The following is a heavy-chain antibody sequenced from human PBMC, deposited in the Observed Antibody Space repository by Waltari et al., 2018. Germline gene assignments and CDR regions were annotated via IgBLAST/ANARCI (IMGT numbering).Heavy chain of an antibody. CDR1: GGSFSGYY. J-gene: IGHJ3*02. CDR2: SNHSGST. D-gene: IGHD6-6*01. Sequence: QVQLQQWGAGLLKPSETLSLTCAVYGGSFSGYYWSWIRQPPGKGLGWIGESNHSGSTNYNPSLKSRVTISVDTSKNQFCLKLSSVTAADTAVYYCARGLSKARRRGAFDIWGQGTMVTVSS. CDR3: ARGLSKARRRGAFDI. V-gene: IGHV4-34*01.